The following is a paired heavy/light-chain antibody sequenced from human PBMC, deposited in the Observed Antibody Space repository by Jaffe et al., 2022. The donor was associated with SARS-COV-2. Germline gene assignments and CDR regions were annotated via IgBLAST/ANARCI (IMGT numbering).Heavy chain of an antibody. D-gene: IGHD1-26*01. CDR1: GFTFSHYA. J-gene: IGHJ4*02. CDR2: IWYDGSIK. V-gene: IGHV3-33*01. Sequence: QVQLVESGGGVVQPGRSLRLSCAASGFTFSHYAMHWVRQAPGKGLEWVAVIWYDGSIKYYADSVKGRFTISRDNSKNTLFLEMSDLKDEDTAVYYCARDERAKWEPWHQFDSWGQGIQVTVSS. CDR3: ARDERAKWEPWHQFDS.
Light chain of an antibody. V-gene: IGLV2-14*01. CDR1: SSDVGGWHY. CDR3: SSYASSGTVV. J-gene: IGLJ2*01. Sequence: HSALTQPASVSGSPGQSITISCTGTSSDVGGWHYVSWYQQHPGKAPNVMIYDVSNRPSGVSDRFSGSKSGNTASLTISGLQAEDEADYYCSSYASSGTVVFGGGTRLTVL. CDR2: DVS.